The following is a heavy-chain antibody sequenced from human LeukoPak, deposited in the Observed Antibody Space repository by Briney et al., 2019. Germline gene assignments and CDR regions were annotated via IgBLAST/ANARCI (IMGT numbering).Heavy chain of an antibody. V-gene: IGHV7-4-1*02. J-gene: IGHJ6*02. CDR2: INTNTGNP. CDR3: ARDVTEYYVGKVYYYGMDV. D-gene: IGHD3-3*01. CDR1: GYTFTSYA. Sequence: GASVKVSCKASGYTFTSYAMNWVRQAPGQGLEWMGWINTNTGNPTYAQGFTGRFVFSLDTSVSTAYLQISSLKAEDTAVYYCARDVTEYYVGKVYYYGMDVWGQGTTVTVSS.